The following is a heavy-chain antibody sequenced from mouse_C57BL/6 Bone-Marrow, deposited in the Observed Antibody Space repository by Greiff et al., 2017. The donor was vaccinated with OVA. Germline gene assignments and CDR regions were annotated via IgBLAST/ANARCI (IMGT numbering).Heavy chain of an antibody. CDR3: ARPFYWYFDV. V-gene: IGHV5-16*01. CDR2: INYDGSST. CDR1: GFTFSDYY. Sequence: EVNLVESEGGLVQPGRSMKLSCTASGFTFSDYYMAWVRQVPEKGLEWVANINYDGSSTYYLDSLKSRFIISRDNAKNILYLQMSSLKSEDTATYYCARPFYWYFDVWGTGTTVTVSS. J-gene: IGHJ1*03.